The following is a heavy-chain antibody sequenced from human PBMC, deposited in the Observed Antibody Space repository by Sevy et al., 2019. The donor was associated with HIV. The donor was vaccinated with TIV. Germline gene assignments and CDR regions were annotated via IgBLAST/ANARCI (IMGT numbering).Heavy chain of an antibody. V-gene: IGHV1-2*02. CDR3: ARGALVGATNVGSWFDP. CDR2: INPNSGGT. J-gene: IGHJ5*02. Sequence: VKVSCKASGYTFTGYYMHWVRQAPGQGLEWMGWINPNSGGTNYAQKFQGRVTMTRDTSISTAYMELSRLRSDDTAVYYCARGALVGATNVGSWFDPWGQGTLVTVSS. D-gene: IGHD1-26*01. CDR1: GYTFTGYY.